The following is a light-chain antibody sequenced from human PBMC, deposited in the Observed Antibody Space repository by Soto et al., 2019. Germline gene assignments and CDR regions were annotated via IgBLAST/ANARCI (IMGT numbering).Light chain of an antibody. Sequence: EIVLTQSPGNLSFSPGERATLTCRASQSVSSSYLAWFQQKPCQAPRLLIYGASSRATGIPYRFSGSGSGTDFTLNISRLEPEDFAVYYCQQYGNAPFTFGPGTKVDIK. CDR2: GAS. CDR3: QQYGNAPFT. CDR1: QSVSSSY. V-gene: IGKV3-20*01. J-gene: IGKJ3*01.